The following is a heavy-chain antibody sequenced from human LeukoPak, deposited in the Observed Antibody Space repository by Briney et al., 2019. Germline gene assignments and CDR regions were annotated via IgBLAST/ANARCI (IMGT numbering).Heavy chain of an antibody. CDR2: ISGSGGST. Sequence: GGSLRLSCAASGFTLTNDAMSWVRQPPGKGLEWVSAISGSGGSTFYADSVKGRFTISRDSSENTMYLQMNSLRVEDTAVYYCAKDRRYSGSYHFDHWGQGSLVTVSS. D-gene: IGHD1-26*01. CDR3: AKDRRYSGSYHFDH. J-gene: IGHJ4*02. CDR1: GFTLTNDA. V-gene: IGHV3-23*01.